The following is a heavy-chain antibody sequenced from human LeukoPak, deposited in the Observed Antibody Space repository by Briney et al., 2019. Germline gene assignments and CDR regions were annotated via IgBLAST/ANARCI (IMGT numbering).Heavy chain of an antibody. CDR3: ARHRSTMGSAGIVDY. Sequence: SETLSLTCTVSGGSISSSSYHWGWIRQPPGKGLEWIGSIYFSGSTFYNPTLKSRVTISVDTSKNQFSLKLRSVTAADSAVYYCARHRSTMGSAGIVDYWGQGTLVTVSS. V-gene: IGHV4-39*01. CDR1: GGSISSSSYH. CDR2: IYFSGST. J-gene: IGHJ4*01. D-gene: IGHD6-13*01.